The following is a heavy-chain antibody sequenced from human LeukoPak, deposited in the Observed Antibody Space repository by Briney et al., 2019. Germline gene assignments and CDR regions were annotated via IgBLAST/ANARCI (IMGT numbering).Heavy chain of an antibody. CDR1: GFTFSSYA. D-gene: IGHD3-10*01. J-gene: IGHJ4*02. CDR3: AINSAGYYYGSGTTLDH. V-gene: IGHV3-23*01. Sequence: TGGSLRLSCAASGFTFSSYAMSWVRQAPGKGLEWVSAISGSGGSTYYADSVKGRFTISRDNSKNTLYLQMNSLRAEDTALYYCAINSAGYYYGSGTTLDHWGQGTLVTVSS. CDR2: ISGSGGST.